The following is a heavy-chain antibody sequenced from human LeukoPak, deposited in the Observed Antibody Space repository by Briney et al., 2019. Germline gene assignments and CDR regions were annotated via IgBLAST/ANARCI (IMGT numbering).Heavy chain of an antibody. J-gene: IGHJ5*01. CDR2: ISYNGRTI. D-gene: IGHD6-13*01. CDR3: ARAAGWLDP. V-gene: IGHV3-11*01. CDR1: GFTFSDYY. Sequence: PGGPLRLSCAASGFTFSDYYMSWIRQAPGKGLEWISYISYNGRTIHYADSVKGRFIISRDNTKKSLYLQMNSLRVEDTAVYYCARAAGWLDPWGRGTLVTVPS.